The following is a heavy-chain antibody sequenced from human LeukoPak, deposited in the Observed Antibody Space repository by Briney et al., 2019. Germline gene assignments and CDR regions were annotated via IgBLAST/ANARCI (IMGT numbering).Heavy chain of an antibody. CDR3: ARPAGDPYYYYYMDV. J-gene: IGHJ6*03. CDR1: GGSISSSSYY. V-gene: IGHV4-39*07. CDR2: IYYSGST. Sequence: KPSETLSLTCTVSGGSISSSSYYWGWIRQPPGKGLEWIGSIYYSGSTYYNPSLKSLVTISVDTSTNQFSLKLSSLTAADTAVYYCARPAGDPYYYYYMDVWGKGTTVTVSS. D-gene: IGHD2-21*02.